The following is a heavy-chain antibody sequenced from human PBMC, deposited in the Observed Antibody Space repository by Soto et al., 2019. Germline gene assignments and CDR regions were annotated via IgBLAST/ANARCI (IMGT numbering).Heavy chain of an antibody. V-gene: IGHV1-2*04. J-gene: IGHJ4*02. Sequence: ASVKVSCKASGYTFTGYYMHWVRQAPGQGLEWMGWINPNSGGTNYAQKFQGWVTMTRDTSISTAYMELSRLRSGDTAVYYCARDGGYSGYDSSNPSGDLDYWGQGTLVTAPQ. CDR3: ARDGGYSGYDSSNPSGDLDY. CDR2: INPNSGGT. D-gene: IGHD5-12*01. CDR1: GYTFTGYY.